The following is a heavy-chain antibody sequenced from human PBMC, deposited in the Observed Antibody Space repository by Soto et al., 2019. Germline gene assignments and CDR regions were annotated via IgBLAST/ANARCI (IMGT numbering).Heavy chain of an antibody. CDR2: IHYSGTT. V-gene: IGHV4-59*08. Sequence: PSETLSLTCTVSGGSISNYYWSWIRQPPGKGLEWIGYIHYSGTTYYNPSLKSRVSISIDTSKNQFSLKLNSVTAADTGVYYCASSSPFHYWGPGILVTVSS. D-gene: IGHD6-6*01. CDR1: GGSISNYY. J-gene: IGHJ4*02. CDR3: ASSSPFHY.